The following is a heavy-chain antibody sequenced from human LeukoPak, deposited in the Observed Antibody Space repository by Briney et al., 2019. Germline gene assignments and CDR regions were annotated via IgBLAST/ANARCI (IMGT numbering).Heavy chain of an antibody. V-gene: IGHV4-59*01. D-gene: IGHD3-9*01. CDR3: ARAPAYTYYDILTGYYQIYYFDY. Sequence: ASETLSLTCTVSGGSISSYYWSWIRQPPGKGLEWIGYIYYSGSTNYNPSLKSRVTISVDTSKNQFSLKLSSVTAADTAVYYCARAPAYTYYDILTGYYQIYYFDYWGQGTLVTVSS. J-gene: IGHJ4*02. CDR2: IYYSGST. CDR1: GGSISSYY.